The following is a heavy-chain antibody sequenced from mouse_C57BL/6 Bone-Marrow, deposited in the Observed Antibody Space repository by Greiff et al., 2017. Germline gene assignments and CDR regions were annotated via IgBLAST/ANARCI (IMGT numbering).Heavy chain of an antibody. J-gene: IGHJ1*03. CDR1: GYTFTSYW. Sequence: QVQLQQPGAELVKPGASVKLSCKASGYTFTSYWMHWVKQRPGQGLEWIGMIHPNSGSTNYNEKFKSKATLTLDKSSSTAYMQLSSLTSEDSAVYYCARVAYDGYYVYWYFDVWGTGTTVTVSS. D-gene: IGHD2-3*01. V-gene: IGHV1-64*01. CDR2: IHPNSGST. CDR3: ARVAYDGYYVYWYFDV.